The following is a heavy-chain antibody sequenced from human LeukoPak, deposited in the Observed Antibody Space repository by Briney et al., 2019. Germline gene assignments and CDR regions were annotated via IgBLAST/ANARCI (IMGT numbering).Heavy chain of an antibody. D-gene: IGHD3-22*01. CDR2: IYYSGST. V-gene: IGHV4-59*05. CDR3: ARHYYYDSSGYQKLNWFDP. CDR1: GGSISSYY. J-gene: IGHJ5*02. Sequence: SETLSLTCTVSGGSISSYYWSWIRQPPGKGLEWIGSIYYSGSTYYNPSLKSRVTISVDTSKNQFSLKLSSVTAADTAVYYCARHYYYDSSGYQKLNWFDPWGQGTLVTVSS.